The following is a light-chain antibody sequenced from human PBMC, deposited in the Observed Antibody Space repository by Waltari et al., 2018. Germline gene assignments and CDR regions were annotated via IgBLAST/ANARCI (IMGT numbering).Light chain of an antibody. CDR2: DAS. J-gene: IGKJ1*01. V-gene: IGKV3-15*01. CDR3: QQYSNWPPWT. CDR1: QSVSST. Sequence: EILMTQSPATLSVSPGERATLSCRASQSVSSTLAWYQQKPGQAPRLLIYDASTRATGIPARFSGSGSGTEFTLTISSLQSEDFAVYYCQQYSNWPPWTFGQGTKVEIK.